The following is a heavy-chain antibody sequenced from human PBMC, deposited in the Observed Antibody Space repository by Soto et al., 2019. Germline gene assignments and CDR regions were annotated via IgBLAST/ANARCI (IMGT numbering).Heavy chain of an antibody. CDR2: INGGPGDT. J-gene: IGHJ5*02. D-gene: IGHD1-1*01. V-gene: IGHV1-3*01. Sequence: GASVKVSCKSSGYTFSRYAIHWVRQAPGQRFEWMGWINGGPGDTTYSANFQGRVTFTRDAAATTAYMELSSLTSADTAVYYCARSPRRRADETQLDPWGPGTLVTVSS. CDR1: GYTFSRYA. CDR3: ARSPRRRADETQLDP.